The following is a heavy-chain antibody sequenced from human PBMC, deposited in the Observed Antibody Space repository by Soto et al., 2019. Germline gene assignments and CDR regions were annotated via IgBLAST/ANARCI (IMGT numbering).Heavy chain of an antibody. J-gene: IGHJ3*02. D-gene: IGHD6-19*01. CDR1: GFTFSSYA. CDR2: ISGSGGST. Sequence: GESLKISCAASGFTFSSYAMSWVRQAPGKGLEWVSAISGSGGSTYYADSVKGRFTISRDNSKNTLYLQMNSLRAEDPAVYYCAKIQSNVAVAGSEDDAFDIWGQGTMVTVSS. CDR3: AKIQSNVAVAGSEDDAFDI. V-gene: IGHV3-23*01.